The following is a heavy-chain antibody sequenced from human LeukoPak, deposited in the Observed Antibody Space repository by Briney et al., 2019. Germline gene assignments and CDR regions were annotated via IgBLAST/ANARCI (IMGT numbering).Heavy chain of an antibody. D-gene: IGHD1-1*01. CDR2: INKDASIT. CDR1: GFTFSAYW. CDR3: ARAASAYNSDYYFDY. V-gene: IGHV3-74*01. J-gene: IGHJ4*02. Sequence: GGSLRLSCEASGFTFSAYWMHWIRQAPGKGLVWVSSINKDASITRYADSVKGRFTISRDNAGNTLYVEMNSLRAEDTAVYYCARAASAYNSDYYFDYWGQGTLVTVSS.